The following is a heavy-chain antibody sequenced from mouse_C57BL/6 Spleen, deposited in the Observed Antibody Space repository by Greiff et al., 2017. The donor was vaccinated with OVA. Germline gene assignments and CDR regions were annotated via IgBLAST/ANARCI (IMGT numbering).Heavy chain of an antibody. CDR1: GFTFSDYG. CDR2: ISSGSSTI. V-gene: IGHV5-17*01. Sequence: EVQLVESGGGLVKPGGSLKLSCAASGFTFSDYGMHWVRQAPEKGLEWVAYISSGSSTIYYADTVKGRFTISRDNAKNTLFLQMTSLRSEDTAMYYCARRTGYYYGSSSFDYWGQGTTLTVSS. J-gene: IGHJ2*01. D-gene: IGHD1-1*01. CDR3: ARRTGYYYGSSSFDY.